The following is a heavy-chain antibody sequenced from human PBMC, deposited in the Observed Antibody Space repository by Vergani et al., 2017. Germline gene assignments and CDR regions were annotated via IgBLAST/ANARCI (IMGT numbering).Heavy chain of an antibody. CDR3: AGGATRYYYYYMDF. V-gene: IGHV4-59*01. D-gene: IGHD2-15*01. CDR1: GGSISSYY. Sequence: QVQLQESGPGLVKPSETLSLTCTVSGGSISSYYWSWIRQPPGKGLEWIGYIYYSGSTNYNPPLMSRVTISVDTTKNQFSLKLSSVTAADTAVYYCAGGATRYYYYYMDFWGKGTTVTVSS. J-gene: IGHJ6*03. CDR2: IYYSGST.